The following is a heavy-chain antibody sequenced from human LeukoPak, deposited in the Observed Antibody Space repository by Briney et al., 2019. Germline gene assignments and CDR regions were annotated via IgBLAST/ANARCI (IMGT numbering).Heavy chain of an antibody. CDR1: GGSISSSSYY. D-gene: IGHD4-17*01. V-gene: IGHV4-39*01. CDR2: IYYSGST. Sequence: PSETLSLTCTVSGGSISSSSYYWGWIRQPPGKGLEWIGSIYYSGSTYYNPSLKSRVTISVDTSKNQFSLKLSSVTAADTAVYYCARRFYGDYDIDYWGQGTLATVSS. J-gene: IGHJ4*02. CDR3: ARRFYGDYDIDY.